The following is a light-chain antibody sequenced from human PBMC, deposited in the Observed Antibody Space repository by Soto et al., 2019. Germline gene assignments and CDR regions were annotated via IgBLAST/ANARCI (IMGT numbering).Light chain of an antibody. CDR2: EVS. CDR3: SSYAGSNNFV. CDR1: SSDVGSYNY. Sequence: QSVLTQPPSASGSLGQSVTISCTGTSSDVGSYNYVSWYQQYPGKVPKLMIYEVSTRPSGVSSRFSGSKSGNTASLTISGLQAGDEGHYYCSSYAGSNNFVFGTGTKVTVL. V-gene: IGLV2-8*01. J-gene: IGLJ1*01.